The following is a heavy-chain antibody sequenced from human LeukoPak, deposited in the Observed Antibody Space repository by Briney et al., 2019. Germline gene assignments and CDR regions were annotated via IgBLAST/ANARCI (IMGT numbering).Heavy chain of an antibody. V-gene: IGHV4-34*01. CDR1: GGSFSGYY. Sequence: PSETLSLTCAVYGGSFSGYYWSWIRQPPGKGLEWIGEINHSGSTNYNPSLKSRVTISVDTSKNQFSLKLSSVTAADTAVYYCARGWSRIAAAGGFDYWGQGTLVTVSS. CDR3: ARGWSRIAAAGGFDY. D-gene: IGHD6-13*01. J-gene: IGHJ4*02. CDR2: INHSGST.